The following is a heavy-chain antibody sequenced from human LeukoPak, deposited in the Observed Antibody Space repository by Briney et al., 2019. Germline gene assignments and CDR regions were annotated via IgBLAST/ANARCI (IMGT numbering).Heavy chain of an antibody. CDR2: IYYTGST. J-gene: IGHJ4*02. D-gene: IGHD5-12*01. V-gene: IGHV4-61*03. Sequence: SETLSLTCTVSGGSVSGNIYYWTGIRQPPGKGLEWIGFIYYTGSTRYNPSLESQVTMSLDTSKSHFSLRLSSVAAADTAVYYCARRVASRATGYYFDFWGQGILVTVSS. CDR1: GGSVSGNIYY. CDR3: ARRVASRATGYYFDF.